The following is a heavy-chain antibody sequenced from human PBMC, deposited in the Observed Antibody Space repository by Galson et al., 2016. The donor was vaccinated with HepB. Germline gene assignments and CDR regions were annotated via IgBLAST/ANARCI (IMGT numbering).Heavy chain of an antibody. CDR3: ARGSDYSNYVAVY. CDR2: MNPNSGNT. D-gene: IGHD4-11*01. J-gene: IGHJ4*02. CDR1: GDTFASYD. V-gene: IGHV1-8*01. Sequence: SVKVSCKASGDTFASYDINWLRQATGQGLERMGWMNPNSGNTGYAQKFQGRVTMTRNTSISTAYMELSSLTSEDTAVYYCARGSDYSNYVAVYWGQGTLVTASS.